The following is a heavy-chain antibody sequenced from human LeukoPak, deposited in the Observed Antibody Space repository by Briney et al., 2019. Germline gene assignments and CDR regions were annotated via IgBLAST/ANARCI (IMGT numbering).Heavy chain of an antibody. D-gene: IGHD2-2*01. CDR3: VRHGDTDSCLAN. V-gene: IGHV3-30*03. Sequence: GRSLRLSCAASGFTFSSSGMHWVRQAPGKGLDWVTLISYDGSNKYYADSVKGRFTISRDNSKNTLYLQMNSLRAEDTAVYYCVRHGDTDSCLANWGQGTLVTVSS. J-gene: IGHJ4*02. CDR2: ISYDGSNK. CDR1: GFTFSSSG.